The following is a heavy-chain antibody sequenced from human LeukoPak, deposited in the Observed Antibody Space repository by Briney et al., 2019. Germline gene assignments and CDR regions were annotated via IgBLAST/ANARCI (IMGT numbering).Heavy chain of an antibody. CDR2: IYYSGST. Sequence: SETLSLTCTVSGGSISSCYWSWIRQPPGKGLEWIGYIYYSGSTNYNPSLKSRVTISVDTSKNQFSLKLSSVTAADTAVYYCARGVAAAGTNYFDYWGQGTLVTVSS. CDR1: GGSISSCY. V-gene: IGHV4-59*01. D-gene: IGHD6-13*01. CDR3: ARGVAAAGTNYFDY. J-gene: IGHJ4*02.